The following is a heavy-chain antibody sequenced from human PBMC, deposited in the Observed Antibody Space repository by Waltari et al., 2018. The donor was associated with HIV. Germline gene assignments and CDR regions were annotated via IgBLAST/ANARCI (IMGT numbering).Heavy chain of an antibody. D-gene: IGHD3-10*01. CDR2: IKQNGGEK. J-gene: IGHJ4*02. CDR3: ASGGFYGSGSKVN. Sequence: EVQLVESGGGLVQPGGSLRRSCAASGFTFSSSWVSWVRQAPGEWLGWVAKIKQNGGEKDYCDVVNCRFTISRDNAGNPLYLQMNSLRAEDTAVYYCASGGFYGSGSKVNWGQGTLVTVSS. V-gene: IGHV3-7*01. CDR1: GFTFSSSW.